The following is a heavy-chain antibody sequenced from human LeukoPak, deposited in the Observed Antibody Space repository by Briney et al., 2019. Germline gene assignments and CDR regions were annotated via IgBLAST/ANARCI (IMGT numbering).Heavy chain of an antibody. Sequence: AAVKVSFKASGYTFVSHGISWVRQAPGQGLEWMGWISAYNGYTNYAQKLQGRVTMTTDTSTSTAYMELSSLRSDDTAVYYCAKDSTYYDVLTGNYYYYYGMDVWGQGTTVTVSS. CDR1: GYTFVSHG. J-gene: IGHJ6*02. CDR2: ISAYNGYT. D-gene: IGHD3-9*01. CDR3: AKDSTYYDVLTGNYYYYYGMDV. V-gene: IGHV1-18*01.